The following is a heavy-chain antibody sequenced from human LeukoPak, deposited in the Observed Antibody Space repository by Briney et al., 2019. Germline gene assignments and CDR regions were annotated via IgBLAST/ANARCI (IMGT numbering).Heavy chain of an antibody. J-gene: IGHJ4*02. CDR3: AREGYSSGWVDY. Sequence: SGGSLRLSCAASGFTFSSYGMHWVRQAPGKGLEWVAVISYDRSNKYYADSVKGRFTISRDNAKNSLYLQMNSLRAEDTAVYYCAREGYSSGWVDYWGQGTLVTVSS. D-gene: IGHD6-19*01. CDR1: GFTFSSYG. V-gene: IGHV3-30*03. CDR2: ISYDRSNK.